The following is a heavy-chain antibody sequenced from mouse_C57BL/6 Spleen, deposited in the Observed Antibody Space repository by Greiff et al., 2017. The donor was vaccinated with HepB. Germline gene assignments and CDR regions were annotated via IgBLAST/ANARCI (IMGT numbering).Heavy chain of an antibody. CDR2: IWSGGST. CDR3: ARTGVGYDVDYAMDY. Sequence: VHLVESGPGLVQPSQSLSITCTVSGFSLTSYGVHWVRQSPGKGLEWLGVIWSGGSTDYNAAFISRLSISKDNSKSQVFFKMNSLQADDTAIYYCARTGVGYDVDYAMDYWGQGTSVTVSS. V-gene: IGHV2-2*01. J-gene: IGHJ4*01. CDR1: GFSLTSYG. D-gene: IGHD2-2*01.